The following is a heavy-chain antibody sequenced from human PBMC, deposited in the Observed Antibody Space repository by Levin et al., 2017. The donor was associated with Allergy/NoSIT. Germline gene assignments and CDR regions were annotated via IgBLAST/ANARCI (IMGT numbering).Heavy chain of an antibody. J-gene: IGHJ3*01. D-gene: IGHD6-19*01. V-gene: IGHV1-8*01. CDR2: VSPNTGNV. CDR3: AQGVLSGFDL. Sequence: ASVKVSCKASGFTFGTDDVNWVRQAAGQGPEWVGWVSPNTGNVGYAEKFRGRVTMTRSASTSTVYMELTSLRYDDTAIYYCAQGVLSGFDLWGQGTLVTVSS. CDR1: GFTFGTDD.